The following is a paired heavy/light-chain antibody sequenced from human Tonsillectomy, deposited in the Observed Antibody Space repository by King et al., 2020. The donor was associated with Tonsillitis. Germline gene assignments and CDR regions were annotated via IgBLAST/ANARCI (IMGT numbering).Heavy chain of an antibody. CDR2: IYSAGTT. J-gene: IGHJ6*03. CDR3: ARVHLWHMDV. Sequence: EVQLVESGGGLIQPGGSLRLSCAASGFAVSGHYMSWVRQAPGKGLEWVSIIYSAGTTYYADSVQGRFTISRDKSKNTLYLQINSLRAEDTAVYYCARVHLWHMDVWGKGTTVTVSS. D-gene: IGHD3-10*01. CDR1: GFAVSGHY. V-gene: IGHV3-53*01.
Light chain of an antibody. CDR2: DAS. J-gene: IGKJ3*01. CDR3: QQYDNLPLT. V-gene: IGKV1-33*01. Sequence: DIQMTQSPSSLSASVGDRVTITCQASQDISNYLNWYQQKPGKAPKLLLYDASNLETGVPSRFSGSGSGTNFTFTISSLQPEDIATYYCQQYDNLPLTFGPGTKVDIK. CDR1: QDISNY.